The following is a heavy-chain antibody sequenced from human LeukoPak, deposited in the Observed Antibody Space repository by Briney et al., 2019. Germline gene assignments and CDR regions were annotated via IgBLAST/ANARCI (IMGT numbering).Heavy chain of an antibody. CDR2: IYTSGST. V-gene: IGHV4-61*02. D-gene: IGHD2-2*01. CDR3: ARVGCSSTSCYDNWFDP. J-gene: IGHJ5*02. Sequence: SETLSLTCTVSGGSISSGSYYWSWIRQPAGKGLEWIGRIYTSGSTNYNPSLKSRVTISVATSKNQFSLKLSSVTAADTAVYYCARVGCSSTSCYDNWFDPWVQGTLVTVSS. CDR1: GGSISSGSYY.